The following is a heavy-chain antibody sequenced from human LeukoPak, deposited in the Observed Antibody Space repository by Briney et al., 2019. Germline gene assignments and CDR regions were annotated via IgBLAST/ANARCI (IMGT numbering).Heavy chain of an antibody. Sequence: PGGSLRLSCAASGFTFSSYAMHWVRQAPGKGLEWVAVISYDGSNKYYADSVKGRFTISRDNSKNTLYLQMNSLRAEDTAVYYCARDGADIVVVVAATLGYYFDYWGQGTLVTVSS. J-gene: IGHJ4*02. V-gene: IGHV3-30-3*01. CDR1: GFTFSSYA. CDR3: ARDGADIVVVVAATLGYYFDY. CDR2: ISYDGSNK. D-gene: IGHD2-15*01.